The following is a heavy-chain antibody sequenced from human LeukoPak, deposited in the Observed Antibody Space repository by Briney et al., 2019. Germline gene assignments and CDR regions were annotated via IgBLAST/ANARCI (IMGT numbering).Heavy chain of an antibody. CDR2: IYYTGNT. J-gene: IGHJ4*02. CDR1: ADSLRDYY. D-gene: IGHD3-10*01. V-gene: IGHV4-59*12. CDR3: ARGRFGSPPGCFEC. Sequence: SETLSLTCTVSADSLRDYYWNWIRQSPGKGLEWIGCIYYTGNTNYNPSLKSRVTLSVDTSSKQFSLQLTSVTAADTAVYFCARGRFGSPPGCFECWGQGTLLTVSP.